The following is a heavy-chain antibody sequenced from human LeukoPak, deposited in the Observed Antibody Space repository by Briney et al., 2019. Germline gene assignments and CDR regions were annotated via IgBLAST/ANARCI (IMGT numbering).Heavy chain of an antibody. CDR3: TTEYFGYYGLYFDY. D-gene: IGHD3-22*01. Sequence: GGSLRLSCAASGFTVSSTYMSWVRQAPGKGLEWVGRIKSKTDGGTTDYAAPVKGRFTISRDDSKNTLYLQMNSLKTEDTAVYYCTTEYFGYYGLYFDYWGQGTLVTVSS. V-gene: IGHV3-15*01. CDR2: IKSKTDGGTT. CDR1: GFTVSSTY. J-gene: IGHJ4*02.